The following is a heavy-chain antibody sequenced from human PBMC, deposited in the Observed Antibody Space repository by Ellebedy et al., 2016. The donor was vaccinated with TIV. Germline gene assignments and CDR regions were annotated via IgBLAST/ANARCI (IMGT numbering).Heavy chain of an antibody. V-gene: IGHV3-74*01. CDR2: INNDGSDT. CDR1: GFTFSSYW. J-gene: IGHJ3*01. CDR3: VKDQIAGDGRWVFDL. Sequence: GESLKISCAASGFTFSSYWMHWVRQAPGKGLVWVSRINNDGSDTSYADSVKGRFTISRDNSKNTLYLQMNSLRAEDTGIYYCVKDQIAGDGRWVFDLWGQGTMVTVSS. D-gene: IGHD5-24*01.